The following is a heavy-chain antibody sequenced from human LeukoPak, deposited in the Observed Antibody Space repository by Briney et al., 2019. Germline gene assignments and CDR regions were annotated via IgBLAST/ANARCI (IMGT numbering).Heavy chain of an antibody. CDR2: IIPIFGTA. D-gene: IGHD1-1*01. V-gene: IGHV1-69*05. CDR3: ARGRDNAD. Sequence: GASVKVSCKASRDNFSNYAFSWVRQAPGQGLEWMGGIIPIFGTANYAQKFRDRVTITTDESTGTVYMELSSLRSEDTAVYYCARGRDNADWGQGTLVTVSS. J-gene: IGHJ4*02. CDR1: RDNFSNYA.